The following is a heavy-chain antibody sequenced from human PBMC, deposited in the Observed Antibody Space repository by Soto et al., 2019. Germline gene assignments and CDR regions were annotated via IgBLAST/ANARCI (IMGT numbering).Heavy chain of an antibody. V-gene: IGHV4-38-2*02. D-gene: IGHD6-13*01. J-gene: IGHJ4*02. CDR2: IYHSGIT. CDR1: GYSISSGYY. CDR3: ARDHYSSSYLVSAY. Sequence: SETLSLTCVVSGYSISSGYYWCFIRQPPGKGLECIGSIYHSGITSYNPSLKSRVTISVDTSRNQFSLELNSVTAADTAVYYCARDHYSSSYLVSAYWGQGALVTVSS.